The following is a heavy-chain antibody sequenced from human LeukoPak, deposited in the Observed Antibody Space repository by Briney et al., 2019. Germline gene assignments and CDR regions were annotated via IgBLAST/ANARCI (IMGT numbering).Heavy chain of an antibody. J-gene: IGHJ4*02. V-gene: IGHV3-30*03. CDR2: ISYDGSNK. Sequence: GGSLRLPCAASGFTFSRYGMHWVRQAPGKGLEWVAVISYDGSNKYYEDSEKGRFTISRDNSKNTLYLQMNSLRAEDTAVYYCARRAGAYSHPYDYWGQGTLVTVSS. CDR1: GFTFSRYG. D-gene: IGHD4/OR15-4a*01. CDR3: ARRAGAYSHPYDY.